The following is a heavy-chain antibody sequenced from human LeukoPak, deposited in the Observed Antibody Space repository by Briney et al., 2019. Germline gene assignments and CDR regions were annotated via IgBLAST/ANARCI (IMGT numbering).Heavy chain of an antibody. D-gene: IGHD6-19*01. CDR3: AKDTSSGWPNWFDP. Sequence: GGSLRLSCAASGFTFSSYEMNWVRQAPGKGLEWVSAMSGSGGSTYYADSVKGRFTISRDNSKNTLYLQMNSLRAEDTAVYYCAKDTSSGWPNWFDPWGQGTLVTVSS. V-gene: IGHV3-23*01. J-gene: IGHJ5*02. CDR2: MSGSGGST. CDR1: GFTFSSYE.